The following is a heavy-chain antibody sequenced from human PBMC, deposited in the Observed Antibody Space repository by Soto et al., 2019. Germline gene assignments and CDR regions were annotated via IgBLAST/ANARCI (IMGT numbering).Heavy chain of an antibody. CDR1: GGSISSSSYY. D-gene: IGHD4-17*01. CDR2: IYYGGST. Sequence: SETLSLTCTVSGGSISSSSYYWGWIRQPPGKGLEWIGSIYYGGSTYYNPSLKSRVTISVDTSKNQFSLKLSSVTAADTAVYYCSRLNALSRLPPFDYCGQGTLVTGSS. J-gene: IGHJ4*02. CDR3: SRLNALSRLPPFDY. V-gene: IGHV4-39*01.